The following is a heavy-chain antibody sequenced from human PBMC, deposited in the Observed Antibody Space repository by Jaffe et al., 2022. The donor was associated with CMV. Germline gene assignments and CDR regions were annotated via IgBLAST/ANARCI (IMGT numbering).Heavy chain of an antibody. CDR1: GYIFISYG. J-gene: IGHJ3*02. V-gene: IGHV1-18*01. Sequence: QVQLVQSGAEVKKPGASVKVSCEAFGYIFISYGISWVRQAPGQGLEWMGWISAYSGYTNYAHKFEDRVTLTIDTSTNTAYLELGRLRSDDTAIYYCARDLTGCGGDCYPDASSIWGQGTVVTVSS. D-gene: IGHD2-21*01. CDR2: ISAYSGYT. CDR3: ARDLTGCGGDCYPDASSI.